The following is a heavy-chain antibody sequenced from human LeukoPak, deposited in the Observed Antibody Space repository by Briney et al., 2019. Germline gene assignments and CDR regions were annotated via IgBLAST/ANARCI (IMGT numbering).Heavy chain of an antibody. CDR1: GYSFTSYW. J-gene: IGHJ6*03. CDR3: ARQQQQTDYYMDV. CDR2: IYPGDSDT. V-gene: IGHV5-51*01. Sequence: GESLKISCKGSGYSFTSYWIGWVRQMPGKGLEWMGIIYPGDSDTRYSPSFQGQVTISADKSISTAYLQWSSLKASDTAMYYCARQQQQTDYYMDVWGKGTTVTISS. D-gene: IGHD6-13*01.